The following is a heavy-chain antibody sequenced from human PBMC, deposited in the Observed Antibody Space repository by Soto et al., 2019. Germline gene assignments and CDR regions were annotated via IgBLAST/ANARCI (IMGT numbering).Heavy chain of an antibody. CDR1: GDCVSSNTPS. D-gene: IGHD5-12*01. Sequence: SQTLSLTCVMSGDCVSSNTPSGNWTRQSPSRGLGVLGRTYFRSKSYNAYAVSVKSSIITNPDTYNNQLSLQLNTVTPEDTSVYFCAKGDNLGPKSGYAFDTWGQGIMVTVSS. V-gene: IGHV6-1*01. CDR3: AKGDNLGPKSGYAFDT. CDR2: TYFRSKSYN. J-gene: IGHJ4*02.